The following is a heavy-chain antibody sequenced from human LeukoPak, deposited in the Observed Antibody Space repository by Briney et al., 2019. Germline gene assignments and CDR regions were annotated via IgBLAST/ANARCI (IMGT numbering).Heavy chain of an antibody. Sequence: GGSLRLSCADSGFTVNNNYMNWVRQAPGKGLEWVSYISSSGSTIYYADSVKGRFTISRDNAKNSLYLQMNSLRAEDTAVYYCAADLRPYYDFWSGYLPNWFDPWGQGTLVTVSS. D-gene: IGHD3-3*01. CDR1: GFTVNNNY. CDR3: AADLRPYYDFWSGYLPNWFDP. CDR2: ISSSGSTI. V-gene: IGHV3-11*04. J-gene: IGHJ5*02.